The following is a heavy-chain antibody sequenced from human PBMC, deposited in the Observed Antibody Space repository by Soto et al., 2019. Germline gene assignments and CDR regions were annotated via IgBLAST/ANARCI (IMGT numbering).Heavy chain of an antibody. Sequence: LRLSCTASGFTLSYYWMHWVRQAPGKGLVWVSRINSDGSTTNYADSVKGRFTISRDNAKNTLYLEMNSLSAEDKDVYYCANFYSGSYSTYWGQGTLVTVSS. CDR3: ANFYSGSYSTY. J-gene: IGHJ4*02. D-gene: IGHD1-26*01. CDR2: INSDGSTT. V-gene: IGHV3-74*01. CDR1: GFTLSYYW.